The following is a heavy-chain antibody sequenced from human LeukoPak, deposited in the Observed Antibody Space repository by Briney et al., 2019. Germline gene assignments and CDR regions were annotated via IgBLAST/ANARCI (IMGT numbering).Heavy chain of an antibody. CDR3: ASGISGSYYGRPFGY. V-gene: IGHV4-38-2*02. D-gene: IGHD1-26*01. CDR1: GYSISSGYY. J-gene: IGHJ4*02. Sequence: PSETLSLTCTVSGYSISSGYYWGWIRQPPGKGLEWIACIYHSGSTYHNPSLKSRVTISVDTSKKQFSLKLSSVTAADTAVYYCASGISGSYYGRPFGYWGQGTLVTVSS. CDR2: IYHSGST.